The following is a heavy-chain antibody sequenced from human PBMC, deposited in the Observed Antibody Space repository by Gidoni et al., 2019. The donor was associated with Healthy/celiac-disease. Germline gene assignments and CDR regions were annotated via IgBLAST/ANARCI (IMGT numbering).Heavy chain of an antibody. CDR1: GFTFDDYA. CDR3: AKGDTAMVPAFFDY. CDR2: ISWNSGSI. D-gene: IGHD5-18*01. Sequence: EVQLVESGGGLVQPGRSLRLSCAASGFTFDDYAMHWVRRAPGKGLEWVSGISWNSGSIGYADSVKGRFTISRDNAKNSLYLQMNSLRAEDTALYYCAKGDTAMVPAFFDYWGQGTLVTVSS. J-gene: IGHJ4*02. V-gene: IGHV3-9*01.